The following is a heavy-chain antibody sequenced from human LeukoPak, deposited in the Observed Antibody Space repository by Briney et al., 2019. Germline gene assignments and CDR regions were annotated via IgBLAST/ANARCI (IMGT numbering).Heavy chain of an antibody. CDR3: ARRLTYYHFWSGYSGARAGAEYFQH. CDR1: GGSFSGYY. J-gene: IGHJ1*01. CDR2: INHSGST. V-gene: IGHV4-34*01. D-gene: IGHD3-3*01. Sequence: SETLSLTCAVYGGSFSGYYWSWIRQPPGKGLEWIGEINHSGSTNYNPSLKSRVTISVDTSKNQFSLKLSSVTAADTAVYYCARRLTYYHFWSGYSGARAGAEYFQHSGQSTLVTASS.